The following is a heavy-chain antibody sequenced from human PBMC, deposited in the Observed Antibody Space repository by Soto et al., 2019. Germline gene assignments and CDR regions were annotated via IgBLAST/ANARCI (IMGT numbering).Heavy chain of an antibody. CDR3: AISRYSSSWYYFDY. CDR2: ISGRGDNT. V-gene: IGHV3-23*01. CDR1: GFTFSSYA. J-gene: IGHJ4*02. Sequence: GGSLRLSCAASGFTFSSYAMIFFRQAPGKGLEWVSAISGRGDNTYYADSVKGRFTISRDNSKNTLYLQMNSLRAEDTAVYYCAISRYSSSWYYFDYRGQGTLVTVSS. D-gene: IGHD6-13*01.